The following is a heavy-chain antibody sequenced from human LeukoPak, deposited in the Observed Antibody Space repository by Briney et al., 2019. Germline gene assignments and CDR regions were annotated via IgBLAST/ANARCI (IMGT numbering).Heavy chain of an antibody. CDR1: GGSFSGYY. CDR2: INHSGST. CDR3: ARGLLDCSGGSCYWTPPIDY. V-gene: IGHV4-34*01. D-gene: IGHD2-15*01. J-gene: IGHJ4*02. Sequence: PSETLSLTCAVYGGSFSGYYWSWIRQPPGKGLEWIGEINHSGSTNYNPSLKSRVTISVDTSKNQFSLKLSSVTAADTAAYYCARGLLDCSGGSCYWTPPIDYWGQGTLVTVSS.